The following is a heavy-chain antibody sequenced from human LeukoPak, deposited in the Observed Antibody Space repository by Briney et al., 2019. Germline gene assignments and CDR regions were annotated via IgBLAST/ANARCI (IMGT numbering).Heavy chain of an antibody. V-gene: IGHV3-23*01. J-gene: IGHJ4*02. Sequence: PGGSLRLSCAASGFTFSSYAMNWVRQAPGKGLEWVSGISNSGGSTYYADSVKGQFTLSRDNYKNTLCVQNTALKDEAMAVCYGEKETSSSFDYWGQGTLVTVSS. D-gene: IGHD6-6*01. CDR3: EKETSSSFDY. CDR2: ISNSGGST. CDR1: GFTFSSYA.